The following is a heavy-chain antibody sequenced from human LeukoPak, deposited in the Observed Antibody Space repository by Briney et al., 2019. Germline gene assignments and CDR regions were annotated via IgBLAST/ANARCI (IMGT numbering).Heavy chain of an antibody. D-gene: IGHD3-16*02. CDR1: GFTFSSYA. CDR3: AKWDRIMITFGGVIVR. CDR2: ISGSGGRT. V-gene: IGHV3-23*01. J-gene: IGHJ4*02. Sequence: GGSLRLSCAASGFTFSSYAMSWVRQAPGKGLDWVSAISGSGGRTYYADSVKGRFTIYRDNSKSTLYLQMNSLRAEDTAVYYCAKWDRIMITFGGVIVRWGQGTLVTVSS.